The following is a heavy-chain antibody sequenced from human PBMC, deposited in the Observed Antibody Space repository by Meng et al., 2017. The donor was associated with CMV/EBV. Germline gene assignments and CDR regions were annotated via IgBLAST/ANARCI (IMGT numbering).Heavy chain of an antibody. CDR3: ASWSAYSR. J-gene: IGHJ4*02. CDR2: INPNSGNT. CDR1: GYTFTRYD. D-gene: IGHD3-3*01. Sequence: ASVKVSCKASGYTFTRYDIIWVRQATGQGLEWMGRINPNSGNTDYAQRFQGRVTMTRDTSISTAYMELSSLRSEDTAVYYCASWSAYSRWGQGTQVTVSS. V-gene: IGHV1-8*01.